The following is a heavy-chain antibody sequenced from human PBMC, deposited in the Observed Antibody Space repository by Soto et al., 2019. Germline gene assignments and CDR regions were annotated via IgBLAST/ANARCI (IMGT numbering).Heavy chain of an antibody. J-gene: IGHJ4*02. CDR2: IFYSGST. Sequence: PSETLSLTCTVSGGSISSYYWSWIRQPPGKGLEWIGYIFYSGSTYYNPSLKSRVTISVDTSKNQFSLKLSSVTAADTAVYYCARHFSVDYFNYWGQGALVTVSS. V-gene: IGHV4-59*08. CDR1: GGSISSYY. CDR3: ARHFSVDYFNY.